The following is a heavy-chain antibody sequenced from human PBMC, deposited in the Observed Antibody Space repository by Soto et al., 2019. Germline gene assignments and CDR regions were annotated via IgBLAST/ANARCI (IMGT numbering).Heavy chain of an antibody. J-gene: IGHJ4*02. Sequence: QVQLQQWGAGLLKPSETLSLTCAVYGGSFSGYYWSWIPQPPGKGLEWIGEINHSGSTNYNPSLKSRVTISVDTSKNQFSLKLSSVTAADTAVYYCARGFGGYSYGYNYWGQGTLVTVSS. CDR2: INHSGST. CDR3: ARGFGGYSYGYNY. D-gene: IGHD5-18*01. CDR1: GGSFSGYY. V-gene: IGHV4-34*01.